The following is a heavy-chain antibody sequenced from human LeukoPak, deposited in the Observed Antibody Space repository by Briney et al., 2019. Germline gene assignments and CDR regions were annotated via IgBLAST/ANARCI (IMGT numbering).Heavy chain of an antibody. J-gene: IGHJ4*02. CDR2: VNPNSGGT. CDR3: ARDTYGGNWSLGY. Sequence: ASVKVSCKASGFTFTGYYIHWVRQAPGQGLEWMGWVNPNSGGTKYAQKFQGRVSMTSDTSISTGYMELSRLTSDDTAVYYCARDTYGGNWSLGYWGQGTLVTVSS. CDR1: GFTFTGYY. V-gene: IGHV1-2*02. D-gene: IGHD4-23*01.